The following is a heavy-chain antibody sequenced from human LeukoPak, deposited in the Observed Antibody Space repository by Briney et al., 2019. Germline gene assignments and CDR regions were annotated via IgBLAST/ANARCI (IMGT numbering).Heavy chain of an antibody. V-gene: IGHV3-23*01. D-gene: IGHD6-13*01. Sequence: PGGSLRLSCAASGFTFSNYAMSWVRQAPGKGLEWVSAVSGRGGSTYYADSVKGRFTISRDNSKNTLYLQMNSLRAEDTAVYYCAKGRARIAAASDYWGQGTLVTVSS. CDR3: AKGRARIAAASDY. CDR2: VSGRGGST. CDR1: GFTFSNYA. J-gene: IGHJ4*02.